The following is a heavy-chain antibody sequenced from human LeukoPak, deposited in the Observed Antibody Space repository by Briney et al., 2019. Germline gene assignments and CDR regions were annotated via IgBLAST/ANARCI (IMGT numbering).Heavy chain of an antibody. CDR2: IYYSGST. CDR1: GGSISSGSYY. Sequence: SETLSLTCTVSGGSISSGSYYWGWIRQPPGKGLEWIGSIYYSGSTYYNPSLKSRVTISVDTSKNQFSLKLSSVTAADTAVYYCARSLVGASEIDPWGQGTLVTVSS. CDR3: ARSLVGASEIDP. V-gene: IGHV4-39*07. D-gene: IGHD1-26*01. J-gene: IGHJ5*02.